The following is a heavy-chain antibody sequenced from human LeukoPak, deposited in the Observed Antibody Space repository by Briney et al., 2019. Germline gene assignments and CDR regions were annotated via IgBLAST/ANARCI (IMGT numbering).Heavy chain of an antibody. V-gene: IGHV3-53*04. CDR1: GFTVSNNY. D-gene: IGHD5-18*01. Sequence: GGSLRLSCVVSGFTVSNNYMKWVRQAPGKGLEWVSTIYGGGSTYYADSVRGRFTISRHNSKNTLYLQMDSLRAEDTAVYYCAKCRYSSGLYFDYWGQGTLVTVSS. CDR2: IYGGGST. J-gene: IGHJ4*02. CDR3: AKCRYSSGLYFDY.